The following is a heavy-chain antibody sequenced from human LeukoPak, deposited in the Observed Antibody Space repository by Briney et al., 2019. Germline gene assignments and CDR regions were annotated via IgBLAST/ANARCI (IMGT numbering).Heavy chain of an antibody. CDR2: IIPILGIA. J-gene: IGHJ4*02. CDR1: GGTFSSYA. D-gene: IGHD4-17*01. V-gene: IGHV1-69*04. CDR3: AGVSGDYRQDY. Sequence: VASVKVSCKASGGTFSSYAISWVRQAPGQGLEWMGRIIPILGIANYAQKFQGRVTITADKSTSTAYMELSSLRSEDTAVYYCAGVSGDYRQDYWGQGTLVTVSS.